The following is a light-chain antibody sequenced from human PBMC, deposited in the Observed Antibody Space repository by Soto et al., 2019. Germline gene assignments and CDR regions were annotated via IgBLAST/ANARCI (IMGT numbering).Light chain of an antibody. CDR2: DAS. CDR3: QQYNSYSL. J-gene: IGKJ1*01. CDR1: QSINRF. Sequence: DIQMTQSPSSLSASVGDRVTITCRASQSINRFLNWYQQKPGKAPKLLIYDASSLESGVPSRFSGSGSGTEFTLTISSLQPDDFATYYCQQYNSYSLFGQGTKVDIK. V-gene: IGKV1-5*01.